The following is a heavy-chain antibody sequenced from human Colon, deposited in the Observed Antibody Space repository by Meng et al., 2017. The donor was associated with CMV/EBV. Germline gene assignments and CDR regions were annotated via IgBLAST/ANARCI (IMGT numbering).Heavy chain of an antibody. V-gene: IGHV1-8*01. CDR1: GSTFTSNA. CDR3: ARGIPDF. D-gene: IGHD3/OR15-3a*01. CDR2: MQPNSGDT. Sequence: SVKVSCKASGSTFTSNAINWVRQATGQGLEWMGWMQPNSGDTGYAPNFQGRITMTRNTSINTAYMELRSLTNEDTAIYYCARGIPDFWGQGTLVTVSS. J-gene: IGHJ4*02.